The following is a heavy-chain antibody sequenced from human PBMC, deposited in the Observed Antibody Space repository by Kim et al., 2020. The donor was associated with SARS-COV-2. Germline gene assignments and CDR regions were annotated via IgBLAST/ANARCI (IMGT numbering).Heavy chain of an antibody. V-gene: IGHV3-7*03. CDR3: ARSCGGLITEEYYFDY. CDR2: IKQDGSEK. J-gene: IGHJ4*02. Sequence: GGSLRLSCAASGFTFSSYWMSWVRQAPGKGLEWVANIKQDGSEKYYVDSVKGRFTISRDNAKNSLYLQMNSLRAEDTAVYYCARSCGGLITEEYYFDYWGQGTLFTVSS. D-gene: IGHD1-20*01. CDR1: GFTFSSYW.